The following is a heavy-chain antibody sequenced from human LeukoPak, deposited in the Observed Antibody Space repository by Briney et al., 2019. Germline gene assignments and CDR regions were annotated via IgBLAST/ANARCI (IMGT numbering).Heavy chain of an antibody. CDR2: IYHSGST. D-gene: IGHD4-17*01. Sequence: SQTLSLTCAVSGGSISSGGYSWSWIRQPPGKGLEWIGYIYHSGSTYYNPSLKSRVTISVDRSKNQFSLKLSSVTAADTAVYYCAGAHGDYGVDVWGQGTTVTVSS. CDR1: GGSISSGGYS. V-gene: IGHV4-30-2*01. CDR3: AGAHGDYGVDV. J-gene: IGHJ6*02.